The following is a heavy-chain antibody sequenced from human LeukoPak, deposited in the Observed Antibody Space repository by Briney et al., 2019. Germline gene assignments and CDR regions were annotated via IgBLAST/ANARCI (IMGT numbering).Heavy chain of an antibody. Sequence: GGSLRLSCAASGFTFSSYEMNWVRQAPGKGLEWVSYISSSSSTIYYADSVKGRFTISRDNAKNSLYLQMNSLRAEDTAVYYCASTPRGIAAAGGNYYMDVWGKGTTVTVSS. CDR3: ASTPRGIAAAGGNYYMDV. J-gene: IGHJ6*03. CDR1: GFTFSSYE. V-gene: IGHV3-48*01. D-gene: IGHD6-13*01. CDR2: ISSSSSTI.